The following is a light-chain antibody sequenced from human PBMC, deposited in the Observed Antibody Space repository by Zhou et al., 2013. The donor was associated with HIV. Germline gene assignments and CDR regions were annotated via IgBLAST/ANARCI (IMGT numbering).Light chain of an antibody. CDR3: QQYYTYPWT. CDR2: GAS. Sequence: DIQMTQSPSSLSASVGDRVTITCRASQGIRNDLGWYQQKPGKAPKRLIYGASSLQSGVPSRFSGSGSGTDFTLTISCLQSEDFATYFCQQYYTYPWTFGQGTKVEIK. CDR1: QGIRND. V-gene: IGKV1-17*01. J-gene: IGKJ1*01.